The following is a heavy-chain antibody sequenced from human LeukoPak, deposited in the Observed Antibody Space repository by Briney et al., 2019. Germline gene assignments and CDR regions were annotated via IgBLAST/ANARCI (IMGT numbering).Heavy chain of an antibody. CDR3: AKVDDYGDYVSFDY. CDR1: GFTFSSYG. D-gene: IGHD4-17*01. Sequence: GGSLRLSCAASGFTFSSYGMHWVRQAPGKGLEWVAFIRYDGSNKYYADSVKGRFTISRDNSKNTLYLQMNSLRAEDTAVYYCAKVDDYGDYVSFDYWGQGTLVTVSS. V-gene: IGHV3-30*02. J-gene: IGHJ4*02. CDR2: IRYDGSNK.